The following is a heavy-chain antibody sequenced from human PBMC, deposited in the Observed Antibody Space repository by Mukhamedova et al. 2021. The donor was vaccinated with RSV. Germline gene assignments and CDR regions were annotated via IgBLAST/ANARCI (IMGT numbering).Heavy chain of an antibody. CDR3: ARRSGGQTFGS. CDR1: GGSISNDY. V-gene: IGHV4-59*08. D-gene: IGHD3-10*01. J-gene: IGHJ5*02. Sequence: GGSISNDYWNWIRQSPGKGLEWIGCIQYSGSTNYSPSLKSRVIVSMDRSKNQFSLKLNSVTAADTAVYFCARRSGGQTFGSWGQG. CDR2: IQYSGST.